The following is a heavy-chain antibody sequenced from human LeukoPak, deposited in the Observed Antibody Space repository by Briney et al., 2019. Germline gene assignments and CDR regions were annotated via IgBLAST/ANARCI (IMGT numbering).Heavy chain of an antibody. CDR3: GSGGGGEGQVLETIDY. D-gene: IGHD3-16*01. CDR1: GFTFRSYW. V-gene: IGHV3-7*03. CDR2: IKQDGGEK. J-gene: IGHJ4*02. Sequence: PGGSLRLSCEASGFTFRSYWMSWVRQAPGKGLEWVANIKQDGGEKYYVDSVKGRFTISRDNAKNSLDLQMNSLRAEDTAVYYGGSGGGGEGQVLETIDYWGQGTLVTVSS.